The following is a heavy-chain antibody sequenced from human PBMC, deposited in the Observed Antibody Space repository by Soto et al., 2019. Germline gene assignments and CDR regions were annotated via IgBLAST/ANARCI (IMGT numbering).Heavy chain of an antibody. CDR2: IDPTDSYT. CDR3: SRTEYFYASGNYFPNWFDP. J-gene: IGHJ5*02. CDR1: GYTLSSYW. V-gene: IGHV5-10-1*03. Sequence: EVQLVQSGAEVKKPGESLKISCRASGYTLSSYWISWVRQVPGRGLEWMGRIDPTDSYTKYNPSFQGQVTFSFDESSGTAYLQWISLKASDTAMYYCSRTEYFYASGNYFPNWFDPWGQGTLVIVSS. D-gene: IGHD3-10*01.